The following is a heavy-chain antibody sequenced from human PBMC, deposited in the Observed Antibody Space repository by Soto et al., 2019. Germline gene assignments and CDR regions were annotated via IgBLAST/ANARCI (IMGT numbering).Heavy chain of an antibody. Sequence: PGGALKISCKGSGYTFTTYWIGSVRQMPGKGLEXMVIIYPSDSDTRYSPSFQGQVTISADKSISTAYLQWSSLKASDTAMYYCARTLGPQVTGYVDSDYRWTIDQWRQGTLVPVSS. J-gene: IGHJ4*02. CDR1: GYTFTTYW. CDR3: ARTLGPQVTGYVDSDYRWTIDQ. CDR2: IYPSDSDT. V-gene: IGHV5-51*01. D-gene: IGHD4-4*01.